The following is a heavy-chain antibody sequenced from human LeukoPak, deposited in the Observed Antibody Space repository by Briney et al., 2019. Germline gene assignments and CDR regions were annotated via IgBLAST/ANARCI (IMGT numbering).Heavy chain of an antibody. V-gene: IGHV4-4*07. D-gene: IGHD2-2*01. Sequence: PSETLSLTCTVSGGSISSYYWSWIRQPAGKGLEWIGRIYTSGSTNYNPSLKSRVTISVDKSKNQFSLKLSSVTAAETAVYYCAXXSICSSTSCYVDYWGQGTLVTVSS. J-gene: IGHJ4*02. CDR1: GGSISSYY. CDR2: IYTSGST. CDR3: AXXSICSSTSCYVDY.